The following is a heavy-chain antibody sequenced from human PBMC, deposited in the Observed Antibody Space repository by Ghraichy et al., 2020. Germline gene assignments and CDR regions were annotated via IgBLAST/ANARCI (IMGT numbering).Heavy chain of an antibody. D-gene: IGHD2-21*02. CDR3: AKDYEAYCGGDCYSFFDY. CDR2: ISYDGSKK. CDR1: EFTFSSYG. Sequence: GGSLRLSCAASEFTFSSYGMHWVRQAPGKGLEWVAVISYDGSKKYYADSAKGRFTISRDNSKNTLYLQMNSLRAEDTAVYYCAKDYEAYCGGDCYSFFDYWGQGTQVTVSS. J-gene: IGHJ4*02. V-gene: IGHV3-30*18.